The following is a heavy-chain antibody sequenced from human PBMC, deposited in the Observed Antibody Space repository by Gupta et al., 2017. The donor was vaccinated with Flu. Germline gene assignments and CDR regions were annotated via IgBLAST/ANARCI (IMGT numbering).Heavy chain of an antibody. V-gene: IGHV3-33*01. D-gene: IGHD3-10*01. CDR2: IWYDGSNK. J-gene: IGHJ4*02. Sequence: QVQLVESGGGVVQPGRSLRLSCAASGFHLHSYGMHWVRQDPGKGLEGVAVIWYDGSNKYYADSVKGRFTISRDNSKNTLYLQMNSLRAEDTAVYYCARDLWDYGSGSYPDYWGQGTLVTVSS. CDR1: GFHLHSYG. CDR3: ARDLWDYGSGSYPDY.